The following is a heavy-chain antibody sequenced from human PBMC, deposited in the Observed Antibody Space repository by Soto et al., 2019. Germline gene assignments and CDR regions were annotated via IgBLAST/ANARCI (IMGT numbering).Heavy chain of an antibody. J-gene: IGHJ5*02. CDR1: GGSFRDYY. V-gene: IGHV4-34*01. CDR3: ARVPGP. Sequence: PSETLSLTCAANGGSFRDYYWSWIRQSPEKGLEWIGEINHSGSANYNPSLKSRVTMSVDTSKNQFSLSLSSVTAADTAVYYCARVPGPWGQGTLVTVSS. CDR2: INHSGSA.